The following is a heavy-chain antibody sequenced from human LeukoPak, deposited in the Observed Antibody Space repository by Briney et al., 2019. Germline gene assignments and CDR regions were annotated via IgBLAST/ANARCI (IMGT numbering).Heavy chain of an antibody. CDR1: GGSISSSSYY. J-gene: IGHJ3*02. Sequence: SETLSLTCTVSGGSISSSSYYWGWIRQPPGKGLEWIGNIYYTGSTYYNPSLKSRVTVSVDTSKNQFSLKLSSVTAADTAVYYCARLGPSSVGAFDIWGQGTMVTVSS. CDR2: IYYTGST. D-gene: IGHD6-19*01. V-gene: IGHV4-39*01. CDR3: ARLGPSSVGAFDI.